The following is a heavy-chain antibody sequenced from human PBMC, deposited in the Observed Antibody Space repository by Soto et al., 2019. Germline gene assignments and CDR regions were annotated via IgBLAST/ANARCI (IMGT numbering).Heavy chain of an antibody. D-gene: IGHD3-3*01. J-gene: IGHJ4*02. CDR3: ARAFLSGGYYDFWSGYLARQLDY. Sequence: SVKVSCKASGGTFSSYAFSWVRQAPGQGLEWMGWIIPIFGSTNYAQKFQGRVTITADESTSTAYMELRSLRSDDTAVYYCARAFLSGGYYDFWSGYLARQLDYWGQG. CDR1: GGTFSSYA. CDR2: IIPIFGST. V-gene: IGHV1-69*13.